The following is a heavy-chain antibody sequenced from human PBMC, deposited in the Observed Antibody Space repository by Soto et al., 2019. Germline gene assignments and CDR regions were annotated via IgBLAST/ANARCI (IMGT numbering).Heavy chain of an antibody. D-gene: IGHD3-22*01. CDR1: GFTLGDYA. CDR2: IRSKAYGGTT. V-gene: IGHV3-49*03. CDR3: TRVRDYYDSSGPGRFYFDY. Sequence: HPGGSLRLSCTASGFTLGDYAMSWFRQAPGKGLEWVGFIRSKAYGGTTEYAASVKGRFTISRDDSKSIAYLQMNSLKTEDTAVYYCTRVRDYYDSSGPGRFYFDYGGQGTLVTVSS. J-gene: IGHJ4*02.